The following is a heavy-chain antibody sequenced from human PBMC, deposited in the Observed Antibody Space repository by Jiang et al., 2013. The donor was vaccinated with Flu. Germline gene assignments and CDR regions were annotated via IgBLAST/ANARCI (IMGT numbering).Heavy chain of an antibody. J-gene: IGHJ1*01. D-gene: IGHD1-1*01. Sequence: TNYAMTWVRQAPGQGLEWMGGSTPTLGTQRIPRASLGRFVFSLDTSVSTAYLQISSLKAEDTAVYYCARETGRGYFQHWGQGTLVTVSS. CDR1: TNYA. CDR2: STPTLGT. V-gene: IGHV7-4-1*02. CDR3: ARETGRGYFQH.